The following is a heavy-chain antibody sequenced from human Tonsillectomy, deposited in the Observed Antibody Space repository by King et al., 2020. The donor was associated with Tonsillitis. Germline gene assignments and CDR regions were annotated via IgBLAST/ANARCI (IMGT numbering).Heavy chain of an antibody. CDR3: ASRGRDYDFGDYYYGRDV. CDR2: IYHSGST. Sequence: QLQESGSGLVKPSQTLSLTCAVSGGSISSGGYSWSWIRQPPGKGLEWIGYIYHSGSTYYNPSLKSRVTISVDRSKNQFSLKLSSVTAADTAVYYCASRGRDYDFGDYYYGRDVWGQGTTVTVSS. CDR1: GGSISSGGYS. V-gene: IGHV4-30-2*01. D-gene: IGHD3-3*01. J-gene: IGHJ6*02.